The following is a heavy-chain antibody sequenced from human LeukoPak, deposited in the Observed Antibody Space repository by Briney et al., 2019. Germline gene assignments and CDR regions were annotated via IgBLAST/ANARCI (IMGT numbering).Heavy chain of an antibody. Sequence: SETLSLTCTVSGGSISSSSYYWGWIRQPPGKGLEWIGSIYYSGSTYYNPSLKSRVTISVDTSKNHFSLKVSSVTAADTAVYYCARTTGDGSTDYWGQGTLVTVSS. V-gene: IGHV4-39*02. CDR2: IYYSGST. D-gene: IGHD3-10*01. J-gene: IGHJ4*02. CDR3: ARTTGDGSTDY. CDR1: GGSISSSSYY.